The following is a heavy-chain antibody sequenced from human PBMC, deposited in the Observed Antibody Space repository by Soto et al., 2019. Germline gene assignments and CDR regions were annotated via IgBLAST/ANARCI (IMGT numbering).Heavy chain of an antibody. V-gene: IGHV3-7*03. CDR3: ASARDRNWYPYHDN. Sequence: EVQMVESGGGLVQPGGSLRLSCAASGFIFSNYFMSWVRQAPGKGLEWVANIKQDGSAKYYVDSVKGRFTISRDNAKNSLFLQMDSLRAEDTAIYYCASARDRNWYPYHDNWGQGNLVTVSS. CDR2: IKQDGSAK. J-gene: IGHJ4*02. D-gene: IGHD6-13*01. CDR1: GFIFSNYF.